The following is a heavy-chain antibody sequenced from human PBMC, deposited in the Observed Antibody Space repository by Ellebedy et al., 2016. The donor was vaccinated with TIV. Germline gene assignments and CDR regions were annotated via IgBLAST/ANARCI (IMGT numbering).Heavy chain of an antibody. CDR2: IIPIFGTA. V-gene: IGHV1-69*13. CDR1: GGTFSSYA. Sequence: SVKVSCXASGGTFSSYAISWVRQAPGQGLEWMGGIIPIFGTANYAQKFQGRVTTTADESTSTAYMELSSLRSEDTAVYYCARGGGYYYGSGSYGWFDPWGQGTLVTVSS. D-gene: IGHD3-10*01. CDR3: ARGGGYYYGSGSYGWFDP. J-gene: IGHJ5*02.